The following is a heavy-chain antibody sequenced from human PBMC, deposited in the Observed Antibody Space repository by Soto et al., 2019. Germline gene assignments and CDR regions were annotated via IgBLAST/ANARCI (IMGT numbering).Heavy chain of an antibody. V-gene: IGHV3-74*01. J-gene: IGHJ4*02. CDR3: IRVGAYDN. CDR2: INSDGGSI. CDR1: GFIFGNHW. Sequence: HPGGSLRLSCEVSGFIFGNHWMHWVRQAPGKGLVWVARINSDGGSISYADSVKGRFTISRDNAKNTLYLQMNSLRVEDTALYRCIRVGAYDNWGQGTLVTVSS. D-gene: IGHD4-17*01.